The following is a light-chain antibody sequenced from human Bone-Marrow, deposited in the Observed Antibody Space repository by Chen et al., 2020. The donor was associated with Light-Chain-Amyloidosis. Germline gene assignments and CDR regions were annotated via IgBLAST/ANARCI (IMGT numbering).Light chain of an antibody. Sequence: SYELTQPPSVAVSPGQTARITCSGDDLPTKYAYWYQQKPGQAPVLVIHRDTERPSGISDRFSGSSSGTTATLTISGVQAEDEADYHCQSADSSGPYEVIFGGGTKLTVL. V-gene: IGLV3-25*03. CDR1: DLPTKY. CDR2: RDT. J-gene: IGLJ2*01. CDR3: QSADSSGPYEVI.